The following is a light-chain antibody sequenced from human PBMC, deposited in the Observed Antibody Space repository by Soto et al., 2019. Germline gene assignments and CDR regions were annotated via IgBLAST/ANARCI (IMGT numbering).Light chain of an antibody. J-gene: IGKJ4*01. CDR3: QQYNVRPLT. CDR1: QDIRAN. V-gene: IGKV3-15*01. Sequence: EIVMTQSPATLSVSPGERVPLSCRASQDIRANLAWYQQKRGQPPRLLIYGASTRATGVPARFSGSGSGTEFTLTTSSLQIEDFAVYYCQQYNVRPLTFGGGTKVEIK. CDR2: GAS.